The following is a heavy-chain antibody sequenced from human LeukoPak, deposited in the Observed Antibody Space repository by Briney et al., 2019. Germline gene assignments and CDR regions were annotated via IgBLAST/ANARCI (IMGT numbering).Heavy chain of an antibody. V-gene: IGHV3-23*01. CDR1: GFTFSSYA. J-gene: IGHJ1*01. D-gene: IGHD1-7*01. CDR2: IRGSGDDT. CDR3: AKAHDDWNYVYFRH. Sequence: GGTLRLSCAASGFTFSSYAMSWVRRAPGKGLEWVSAIRGSGDDTYYADSVKGRFTISRDNSENTLYLQMNSLRAEDTAVYYCAKAHDDWNYVYFRHWGQGTLVTVSS.